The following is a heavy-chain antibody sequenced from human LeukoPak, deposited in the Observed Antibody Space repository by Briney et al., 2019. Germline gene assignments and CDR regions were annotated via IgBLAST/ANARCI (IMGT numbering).Heavy chain of an antibody. J-gene: IGHJ3*02. CDR1: GFTFSSYS. CDR2: ISSSSSYI. CDR3: ASDEEYQLPRSSAFDI. D-gene: IGHD2-2*01. V-gene: IGHV3-21*01. Sequence: KPGGSLRLSCAASGFTFSSYSMNWVRQAPGKGLEWVSSISSSSSYIYYADSVRGRFTISRDNDKNSLYLQMNSLRAEDTAVYYCASDEEYQLPRSSAFDIWGQGTMVTVSS.